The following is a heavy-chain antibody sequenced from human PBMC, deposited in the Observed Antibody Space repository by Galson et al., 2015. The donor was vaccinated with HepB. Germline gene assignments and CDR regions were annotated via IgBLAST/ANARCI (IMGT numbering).Heavy chain of an antibody. CDR3: AKDAPTWYSSSYYHFDY. V-gene: IGHV3-30*18. D-gene: IGHD1-26*01. J-gene: IGHJ4*02. CDR2: VSFDGSNT. CDR1: GFTFSDYG. Sequence: SLRLSCAASGFTFSDYGLHWVRQAQGQGLEWVAFVSFDGSNTYYADSVKGRFTISRDTSNNTLYLHMNSLRPEDTAVYYCAKDAPTWYSSSYYHFDYWGQGALVTVSS.